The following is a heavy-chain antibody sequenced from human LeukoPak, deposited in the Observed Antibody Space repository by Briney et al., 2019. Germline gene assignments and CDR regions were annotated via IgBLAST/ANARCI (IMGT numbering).Heavy chain of an antibody. V-gene: IGHV1-69*10. CDR1: GGTFGTYA. CDR2: IIPFYGIT. D-gene: IGHD1-1*01. CDR3: ARCIQLERRGEYYYYYGMDV. J-gene: IGHJ6*04. Sequence: SVKVSCKASGGTFGTYAITWVRQAPGKGLEWMGGIIPFYGITNYAENFQGRVTITADKSTNTAYMEVNSLKSEDTAMYFCARCIQLERRGEYYYYYGMDVWGRGTTVTVSS.